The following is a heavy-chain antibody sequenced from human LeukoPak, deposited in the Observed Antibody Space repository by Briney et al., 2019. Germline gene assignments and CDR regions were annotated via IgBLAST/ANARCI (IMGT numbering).Heavy chain of an antibody. V-gene: IGHV1-69*05. Sequence: SVKVSCNASGGTFSSYAISWVRQAPGQGLEWMRRIIPIFGTANYAQKFQGRVTITTDESTSTAYMELSSLRSEDTAVYYCAREAMIVVVASGNDAFDIWGQGTMVTVSS. D-gene: IGHD3-22*01. CDR3: AREAMIVVVASGNDAFDI. CDR1: GGTFSSYA. J-gene: IGHJ3*02. CDR2: IIPIFGTA.